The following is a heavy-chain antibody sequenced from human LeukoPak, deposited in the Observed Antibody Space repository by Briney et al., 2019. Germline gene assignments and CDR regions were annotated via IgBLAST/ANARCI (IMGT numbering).Heavy chain of an antibody. CDR2: IEKDGSEK. Sequence: GGSLRLSCAASGFTFSSYWMGWVRQAPGKGLEWVAKIEKDGSEKYYVDSVKGRFTISRDNAKNSLYLQMDSLRAEDTAVYYCARDPLTLYNYYMDVWGKGTTVTVSS. V-gene: IGHV3-7*01. D-gene: IGHD3-9*01. CDR3: ARDPLTLYNYYMDV. J-gene: IGHJ6*03. CDR1: GFTFSSYW.